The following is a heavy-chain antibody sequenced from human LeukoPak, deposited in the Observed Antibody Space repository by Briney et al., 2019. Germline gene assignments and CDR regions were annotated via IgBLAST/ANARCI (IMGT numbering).Heavy chain of an antibody. J-gene: IGHJ3*02. CDR1: GFSFGTSW. CDR2: IYVDGIEK. D-gene: IGHD2-2*01. V-gene: IGHV3-7*01. CDR3: ARTVVEVRGASYVFDI. Sequence: GGSLRLSCAASGFSFGTSWMSWVRQAPGKGLEWLTNIYVDGIEKYYVDSMKGRFTISRDNAKNSLYLQMDSLRVEDTAVYYCARTVVEVRGASYVFDIWGQGTMVTVSS.